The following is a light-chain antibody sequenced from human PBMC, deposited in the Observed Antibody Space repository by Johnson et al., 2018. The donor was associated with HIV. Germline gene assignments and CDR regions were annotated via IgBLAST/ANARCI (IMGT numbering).Light chain of an antibody. Sequence: QSVLTQPPSVSAAPGQKVTISCSGSSSNIGNNYVSWYQQLPGRAPKLLIYENNKRPSGIPDRFSGSKSGTSATLGITGLPTGDEADYYCGTWDSSLSAFYVFGTGTKVTVL. CDR1: SSNIGNNY. CDR3: GTWDSSLSAFYV. CDR2: ENN. V-gene: IGLV1-51*02. J-gene: IGLJ1*01.